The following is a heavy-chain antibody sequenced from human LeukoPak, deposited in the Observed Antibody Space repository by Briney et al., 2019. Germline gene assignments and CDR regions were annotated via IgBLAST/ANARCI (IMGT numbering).Heavy chain of an antibody. J-gene: IGHJ3*02. CDR3: TRDRSALDT. CDR1: GASISSYF. CDR2: ISNIGST. V-gene: IGHV4-59*01. Sequence: SETLSLTCSVSGASISSYFWTWIRQSPGKGLEWIGYISNIGSTNYNPSLKSRVTISGDTSKNQFSLRLSSVTAADTAVYYCTRDRSALDTWGQGTMVTVSS.